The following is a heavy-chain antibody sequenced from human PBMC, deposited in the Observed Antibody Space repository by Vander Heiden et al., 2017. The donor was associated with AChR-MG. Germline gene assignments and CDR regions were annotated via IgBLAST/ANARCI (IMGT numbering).Heavy chain of an antibody. D-gene: IGHD3-22*01. CDR3: ARESPYDSSGYYYDY. CDR2: IYYSGST. V-gene: IGHV4-59*01. CDR1: GGSISSYY. J-gene: IGHJ4*02. Sequence: QVQLQESGPGLVKPSETLSLTCPVSGGSISSYYWSWIRQPPGKGLEWIGYIYYSGSTNYNPSLKSRVTISVDTSKNQFSLKLSSVTAADTAVYYCARESPYDSSGYYYDYWGQGTLVTVSS.